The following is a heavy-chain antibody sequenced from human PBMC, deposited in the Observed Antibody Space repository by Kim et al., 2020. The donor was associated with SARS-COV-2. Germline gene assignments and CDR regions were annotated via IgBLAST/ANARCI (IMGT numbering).Heavy chain of an antibody. CDR1: GFTFSSYA. V-gene: IGHV3-30*04. D-gene: IGHD3-22*01. J-gene: IGHJ6*01. CDR2: ISYDGSNK. Sequence: GGSLTLSCAASGFTFSSYAMHWVRQAPGKGLEWVAVISYDGSNKYYADSVKGRFTISRDNSKNTLYLQMNSLRAEDTAVYYCARGSGRITMIVVVITHYG. CDR3: ARGSGRITMIVVVITHYG.